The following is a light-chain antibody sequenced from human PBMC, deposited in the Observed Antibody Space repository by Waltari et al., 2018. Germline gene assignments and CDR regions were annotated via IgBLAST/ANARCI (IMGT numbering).Light chain of an antibody. J-gene: IGKJ2*01. CDR1: QATSSA. V-gene: IGKV1-13*02. Sequence: AVQLTQSPSSLSASVGDRVTITCRASQATSSALAWYQQKPGKAPNLLIYDASNLESGVPSRFSGSGSGTEFTLTISSLQPDDFATYYCQQYNSYSPYRTFGQGTKLEIK. CDR3: QQYNSYSPYRT. CDR2: DAS.